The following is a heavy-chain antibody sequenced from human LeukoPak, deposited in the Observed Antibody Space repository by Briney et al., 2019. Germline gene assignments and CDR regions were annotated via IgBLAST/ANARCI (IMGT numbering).Heavy chain of an antibody. CDR2: ISSSSNYI. D-gene: IGHD3-10*01. V-gene: IGHV3-21*01. Sequence: PGGSLRLSCAASGLTFSSYSMNWVRQAPGKGLEWVSSISSSSNYIYYADSVKGRFTISRDNAKNSLYLQMNSLRAEDTAVYYCARVPHAMVRGVIITEFYFDSWGQGTLVTVSS. CDR3: ARVPHAMVRGVIITEFYFDS. CDR1: GLTFSSYS. J-gene: IGHJ4*02.